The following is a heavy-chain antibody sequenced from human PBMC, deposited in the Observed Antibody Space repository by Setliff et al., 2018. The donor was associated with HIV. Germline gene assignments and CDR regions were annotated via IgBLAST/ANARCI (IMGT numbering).Heavy chain of an antibody. Sequence: ASETLSLTCTVSGGSISNYYWGWVRQPPGKGLEWIGYISYSGTTDYNPSLNTRVTISLDTAKKQFSLRLNLVTAGDTALYYCARNKDRYGAIDYWGQGTLVTVSS. CDR2: ISYSGTT. CDR1: GGSISNYY. J-gene: IGHJ4*02. D-gene: IGHD3-9*01. V-gene: IGHV4-59*01. CDR3: ARNKDRYGAIDY.